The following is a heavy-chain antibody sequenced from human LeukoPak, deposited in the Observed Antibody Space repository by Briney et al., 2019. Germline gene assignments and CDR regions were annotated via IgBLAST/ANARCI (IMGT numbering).Heavy chain of an antibody. CDR2: ISGSGGST. J-gene: IGHJ4*02. Sequence: GGSLRLSCAASGFTFSSYAMSWVRQAPGKGLKWVSAISGSGGSTYYADSVKGRFAISRDNSKNTLYLQMNSLRAEDTAVYYCAKVDSIVGATSCDYWGQGTLVTVSS. D-gene: IGHD1-26*01. CDR1: GFTFSSYA. V-gene: IGHV3-23*01. CDR3: AKVDSIVGATSCDY.